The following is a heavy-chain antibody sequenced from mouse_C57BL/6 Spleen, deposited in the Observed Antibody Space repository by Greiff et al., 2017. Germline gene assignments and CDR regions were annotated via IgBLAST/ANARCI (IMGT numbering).Heavy chain of an antibody. J-gene: IGHJ4*01. V-gene: IGHV10-3*01. CDR3: VRDGGHYAMDY. CDR2: IRSKSSNYAT. Sequence: EVKLMESGGGLVQPKGSLKLSCAASGFTFNTYAMHWVRQAPGKGLECVARIRSKSSNYATYYADSVKDRFTISRDDSQSMLYLQMNNLKTEDTAMYYCVRDGGHYAMDYWGQGTSVTVSS. CDR1: GFTFNTYA.